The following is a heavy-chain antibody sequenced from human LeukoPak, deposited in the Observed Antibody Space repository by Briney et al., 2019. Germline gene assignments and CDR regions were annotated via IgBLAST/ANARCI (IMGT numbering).Heavy chain of an antibody. D-gene: IGHD6-19*01. J-gene: IGHJ4*02. CDR1: GGSLSSYY. CDR3: ARARRYSTGWYYFDY. V-gene: IGHV4-59*01. Sequence: SETLSLTCTVSGGSLSSYYWSWIRQPPEKGLEWIGYIYYSGSTNYNPSLKRRVTISVDTSKNQFSLKLSSVTAADTAVYFCARARRYSTGWYYFDYWGQGTLVTVSS. CDR2: IYYSGST.